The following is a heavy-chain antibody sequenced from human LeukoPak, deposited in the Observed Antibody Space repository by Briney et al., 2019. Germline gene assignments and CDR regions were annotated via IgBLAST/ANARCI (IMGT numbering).Heavy chain of an antibody. CDR2: IYYSGST. J-gene: IGHJ4*02. D-gene: IGHD6-13*01. CDR3: ARAPYSSRWYVDY. CDR1: GGSISSGEYY. Sequence: SQTVSLTCTVSGGSISSGEYYWTWIRQPPGKGLEWIGYIYYSGSTYYNPSLKSRVTISVDTSKNQFSLKLSSVTAADTAVYYCARAPYSSRWYVDYWGQRTVVTVSS. V-gene: IGHV4-30-4*01.